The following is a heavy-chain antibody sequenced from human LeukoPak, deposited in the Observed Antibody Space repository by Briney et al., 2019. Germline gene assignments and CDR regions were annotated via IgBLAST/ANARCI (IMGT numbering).Heavy chain of an antibody. V-gene: IGHV1-69*13. CDR3: ARDRSVVAATHPMDV. CDR2: IIPIFGTA. J-gene: IGHJ6*02. CDR1: GGTFSSYA. D-gene: IGHD2-15*01. Sequence: SVKVSCKASGGTFSSYAISWVRQAPGQGLEWMGGIIPIFGTANYAQKFQGRVTITADESTSTAYMELSSLRSEDTAVYYCARDRSVVAATHPMDVWGQGTTVTVSS.